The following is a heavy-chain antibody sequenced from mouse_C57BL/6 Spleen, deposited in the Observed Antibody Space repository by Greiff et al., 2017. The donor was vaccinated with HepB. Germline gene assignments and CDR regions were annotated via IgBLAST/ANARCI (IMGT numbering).Heavy chain of an antibody. J-gene: IGHJ4*01. Sequence: VQLQQSGAELVRPGASVTLSCKASGYTFTDYEMHWVKQTPVHGLEWIGAIDPETGGTAYNQKFKGKAILTADKSSSTAYMELRSLTSEDSAVYYCTRSGYYEYDYYAMDYWGQGTSVTVSS. CDR2: IDPETGGT. CDR1: GYTFTDYE. CDR3: TRSGYYEYDYYAMDY. D-gene: IGHD2-4*01. V-gene: IGHV1-15*01.